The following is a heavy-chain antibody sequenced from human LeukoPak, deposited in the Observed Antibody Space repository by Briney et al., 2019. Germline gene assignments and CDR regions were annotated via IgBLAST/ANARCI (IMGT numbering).Heavy chain of an antibody. D-gene: IGHD6-19*01. CDR1: GFTFSSYA. V-gene: IGHV3-48*04. CDR3: ARDQEAVAGRAFDY. Sequence: PGGSLRLSCAASGFTFSSYAMSWVRQAPGKGLEWVSYISSSGSTIYYADSVKGRFTISRDNAKNSLYLQMNSLRAEDTAVYYCARDQEAVAGRAFDYWGQGTLVTVSS. J-gene: IGHJ4*02. CDR2: ISSSGSTI.